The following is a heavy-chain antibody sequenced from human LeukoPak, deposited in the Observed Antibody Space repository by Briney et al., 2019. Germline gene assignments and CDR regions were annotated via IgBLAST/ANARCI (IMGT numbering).Heavy chain of an antibody. CDR2: ISYDGSNK. CDR1: GFIFSSYG. J-gene: IGHJ3*02. Sequence: GRSLRLSCAASGFIFSSYGMHWVRQAPGKGLEWVAVISYDGSNKYYADSVKGRFTISRDNSKNTLYLQMNSLRAEDTAVYYCAKTGRYCSSTSCCASKYDAFDIWGQGTMVTVSS. D-gene: IGHD2-2*01. CDR3: AKTGRYCSSTSCCASKYDAFDI. V-gene: IGHV3-30*18.